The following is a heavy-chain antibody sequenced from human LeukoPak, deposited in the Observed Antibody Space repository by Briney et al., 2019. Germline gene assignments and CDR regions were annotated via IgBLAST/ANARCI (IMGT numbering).Heavy chain of an antibody. D-gene: IGHD3-22*01. CDR2: MSGDATST. V-gene: IGHV3-23*01. CDR1: GFTFSSFA. CDR3: AKDGYDSSGYSLDY. Sequence: PGGSLRLSCAASGFTFSSFAMNWVRQAPGKGLEWVSTMSGDATSTYYADSVKGRFTISRDNSKNTLYLKMNSLRAEDTAVYYCAKDGYDSSGYSLDYWGQGTLVTVSS. J-gene: IGHJ4*02.